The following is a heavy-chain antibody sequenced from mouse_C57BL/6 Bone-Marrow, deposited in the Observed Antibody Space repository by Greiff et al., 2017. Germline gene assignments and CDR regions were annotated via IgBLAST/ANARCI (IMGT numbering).Heavy chain of an antibody. V-gene: IGHV14-4*01. CDR3: TRLDGNYGYFDV. D-gene: IGHD2-1*01. J-gene: IGHJ1*03. Sequence: EVQGVESGAELVRPGASVKLSCTASGFNIKDDYMHWVKQRPEQGLEWIGWIDPENGDTEYASKFQGKATITADTSSNTAYLQLSSLTSEDTAVYYCTRLDGNYGYFDVWGTGTTVTVSS. CDR2: IDPENGDT. CDR1: GFNIKDDY.